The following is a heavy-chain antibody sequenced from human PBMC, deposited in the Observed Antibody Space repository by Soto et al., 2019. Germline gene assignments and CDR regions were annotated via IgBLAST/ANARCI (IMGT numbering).Heavy chain of an antibody. V-gene: IGHV3-23*01. CDR3: VKDLNFDFWTGYRYYAMEI. J-gene: IGHJ6*02. CDR1: GFTFSSYA. Sequence: EEQLLESGGDLVQPGGSPKLSCAASGFTFSSYAMNWVRQPPGKGLEWVSSINGNGRKTSYADSVRGRFTISRDNSKKTLFLHVNSLRAEDTAVYFCVKDLNFDFWTGYRYYAMEIWGQGTTVTVS. CDR2: INGNGRKT. D-gene: IGHD3-3*01.